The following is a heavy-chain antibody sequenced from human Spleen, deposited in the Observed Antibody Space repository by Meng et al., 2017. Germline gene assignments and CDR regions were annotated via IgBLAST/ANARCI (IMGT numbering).Heavy chain of an antibody. Sequence: QVQLQQWGAGLWKPSGALSLACAGFGGSYSGYYWSWLRQPPGKGLEWIGEINHRGDTKHNPSLRSRVTISVDTSKNQFSLKLNSVTAADTAVYYCARTRVLYYFDQWGQGTLVTVSS. J-gene: IGHJ4*02. CDR3: ARTRVLYYFDQ. CDR2: INHRGDT. CDR1: GGSYSGYY. V-gene: IGHV4-34*01. D-gene: IGHD2/OR15-2a*01.